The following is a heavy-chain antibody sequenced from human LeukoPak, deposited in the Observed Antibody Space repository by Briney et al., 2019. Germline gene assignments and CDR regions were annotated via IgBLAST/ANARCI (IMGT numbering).Heavy chain of an antibody. Sequence: SVKVSCKASGGTFSSYTISWVRQAPGQGLEWLGRIIPILGIANYAHKFQGRVTITADKSTSTAYMELSSLRSEDTAVYYCASPMGHCSSTSCPFDPWGQGTLVTVSS. D-gene: IGHD2-2*01. CDR1: GGTFSSYT. CDR2: IIPILGIA. V-gene: IGHV1-69*02. J-gene: IGHJ5*02. CDR3: ASPMGHCSSTSCPFDP.